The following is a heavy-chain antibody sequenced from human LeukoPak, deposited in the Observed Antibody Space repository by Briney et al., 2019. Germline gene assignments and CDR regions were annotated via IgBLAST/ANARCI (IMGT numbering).Heavy chain of an antibody. CDR2: IYYSGST. Sequence: SETLSLTCTVSGGSISSGRYYWSWIRQPAGKGLEWIGSIYYSGSTYYNPSLKSRVTISVDTSKNQFSLKLSSVTAADTAVYYCARDWAYCGGDCLGFFDYWGQGTLVTVSS. CDR3: ARDWAYCGGDCLGFFDY. D-gene: IGHD2-21*02. CDR1: GGSISSGRYY. J-gene: IGHJ4*02. V-gene: IGHV4-39*07.